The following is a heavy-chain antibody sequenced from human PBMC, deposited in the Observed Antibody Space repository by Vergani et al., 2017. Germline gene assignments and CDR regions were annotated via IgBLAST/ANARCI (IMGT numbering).Heavy chain of an antibody. CDR3: ARGDMTTGFNWFDP. CDR1: GGSISSGGYS. Sequence: QLQLQESGSGLVKPSQTLSLTCAVSGGSISSGGYSWIWIRQPPGKGLEWIGYIYHSGSTYYNPSLKSRVTISVDRSKNQFSLKLSSVTAADTAVYYCARGDMTTGFNWFDPWGQGTLVTVSS. CDR2: IYHSGST. J-gene: IGHJ5*02. D-gene: IGHD4-17*01. V-gene: IGHV4-30-2*01.